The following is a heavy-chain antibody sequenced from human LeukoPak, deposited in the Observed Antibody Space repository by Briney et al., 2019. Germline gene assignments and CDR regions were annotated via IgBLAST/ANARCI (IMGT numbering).Heavy chain of an antibody. Sequence: SETLSLTYTVSGDSITNYYWNWLRQPPGKGLEWIGYAYHSGITSYNPSLKSRVTKSIDTSKNQFSLKLNSVTAADTAVYYGARFASWAGAHFYYYMDVWGKGTTVTVSS. D-gene: IGHD2/OR15-2a*01. J-gene: IGHJ6*03. CDR3: ARFASWAGAHFYYYMDV. CDR1: GDSITNYY. V-gene: IGHV4-59*01. CDR2: AYHSGIT.